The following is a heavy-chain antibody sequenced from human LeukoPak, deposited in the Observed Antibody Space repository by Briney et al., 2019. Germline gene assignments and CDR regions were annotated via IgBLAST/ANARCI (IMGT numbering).Heavy chain of an antibody. Sequence: PSEALSLTCTVSGGSISSYYWSWIRQPPGKGLEWIGYIYYSGSTNYNPSLKSRVTISVDTSKNQFSLKLSSVTAADTAVYYCAGYCSSTSCYGSDPWGQGTLVTV. V-gene: IGHV4-59*01. CDR2: IYYSGST. D-gene: IGHD2-2*01. J-gene: IGHJ5*02. CDR1: GGSISSYY. CDR3: AGYCSSTSCYGSDP.